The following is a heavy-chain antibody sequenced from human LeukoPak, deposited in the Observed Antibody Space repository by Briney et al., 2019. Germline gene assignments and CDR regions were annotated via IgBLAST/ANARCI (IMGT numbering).Heavy chain of an antibody. D-gene: IGHD3-22*01. CDR2: ISYDGSNK. J-gene: IGHJ4*02. CDR3: AGHPYGRSGFRLDY. CDR1: GFTFSNYA. Sequence: GGSLRLSCAASGFTFSNYAMHWVRQAPGKGLEWMALISYDGSNKYYADSVKGRFTISRDNSKNTLYLQMNSLKPEDTAVYYCAGHPYGRSGFRLDYWGQGTLVIVSS. V-gene: IGHV3-30*03.